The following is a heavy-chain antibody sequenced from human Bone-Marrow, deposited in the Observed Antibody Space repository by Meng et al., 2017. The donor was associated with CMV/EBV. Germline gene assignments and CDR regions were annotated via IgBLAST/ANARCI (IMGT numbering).Heavy chain of an antibody. D-gene: IGHD2-2*01. CDR3: ARDGGRYCSSTSCGGHAFDI. CDR2: INPNSGGT. V-gene: IGHV1-2*02. Sequence: ASVKVSCKASGGTFSSYAISWVRQAPGQGLEWMGWINPNSGGTNYAQKFQGRVTMTRDTSISTAYMELSRLRSDDTAVYYCARDGGRYCSSTSCGGHAFDIWGQGTMVTVSS. CDR1: GGTFSSYA. J-gene: IGHJ3*02.